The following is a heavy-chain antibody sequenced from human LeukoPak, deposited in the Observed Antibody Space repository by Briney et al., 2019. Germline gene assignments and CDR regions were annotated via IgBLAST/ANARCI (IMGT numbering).Heavy chain of an antibody. CDR3: ARDKGTEHFDY. CDR1: GGTFSSYA. J-gene: IGHJ4*02. V-gene: IGHV1-18*01. D-gene: IGHD3/OR15-3a*01. Sequence: ASVKVSCKASGGTFSSYAISWVRQAPGQGLEWMGWISTNNGETNYAQKVQGRVTMTTDTSTTTAYMELRNLRYDDTAVYYCARDKGTEHFDYWGQGTLVTVSS. CDR2: ISTNNGET.